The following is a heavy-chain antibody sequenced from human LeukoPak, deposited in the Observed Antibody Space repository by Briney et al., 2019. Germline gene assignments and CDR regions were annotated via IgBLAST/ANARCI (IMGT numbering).Heavy chain of an antibody. CDR2: IASKTDGGTT. CDR1: GLTVTSAW. J-gene: IGHJ4*02. Sequence: GGSLRLSCAASGLTVTSAWMNWVRQAPGKGLEWVGRIASKTDGGTTDYAAPVKGRFTISRDDSKTTLFLQMNSLKTEDTAVYYCTTGIRGDCGQGTLVTVSS. CDR3: TTGIRGD. V-gene: IGHV3-15*04.